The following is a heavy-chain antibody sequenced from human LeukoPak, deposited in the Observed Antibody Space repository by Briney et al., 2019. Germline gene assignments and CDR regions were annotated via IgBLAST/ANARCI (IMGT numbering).Heavy chain of an antibody. Sequence: GGSLRLSCAASGFTFSSYGMHWVRQAPGKGLEWVAVIWYDGSNKYYADSVKGRFTISRDNSKNTLYLQMNSLRAEETAVYYCAKEEGIAVAGTSPIPAYYYYMDVWGKGTTVTVSS. CDR1: GFTFSSYG. D-gene: IGHD6-19*01. V-gene: IGHV3-33*06. J-gene: IGHJ6*03. CDR2: IWYDGSNK. CDR3: AKEEGIAVAGTSPIPAYYYYMDV.